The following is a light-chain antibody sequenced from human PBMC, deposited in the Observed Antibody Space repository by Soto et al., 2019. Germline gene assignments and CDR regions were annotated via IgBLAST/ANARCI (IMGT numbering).Light chain of an antibody. CDR2: SNN. CDR1: ISNIGSNT. J-gene: IGLJ1*01. V-gene: IGLV1-44*01. CDR3: AAWDDSLNGYYV. Sequence: QSVLTQPPSASGTPGQRVSISCSGSISNIGSNTVNWYQQLPGTAPTLVIYSNNQRPSGVPDRFSGSKSGTSASLAISGLQSEDEADYYCAAWDDSLNGYYVFGTGTKATVL.